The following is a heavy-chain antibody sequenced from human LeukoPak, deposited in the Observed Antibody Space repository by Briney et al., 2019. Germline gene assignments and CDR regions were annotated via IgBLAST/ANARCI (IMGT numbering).Heavy chain of an antibody. CDR3: VKGSTGVPPLEY. CDR1: GFAVSNSF. J-gene: IGHJ4*02. V-gene: IGHV3-53*01. D-gene: IGHD1-1*01. CDR2: IFTGGDT. Sequence: PGGSLRLSCAVSGFAVSNSFMSWVRQAPGKGLEWLSVIFTGGDTYYAGSVKGRFTISRDNSENTLYLQMNSLTAEDTALYYYVKGSTGVPPLEYWGQGTLVTVSS.